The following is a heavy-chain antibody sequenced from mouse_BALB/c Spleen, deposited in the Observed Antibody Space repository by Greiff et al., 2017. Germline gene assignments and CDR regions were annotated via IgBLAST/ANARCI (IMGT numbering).Heavy chain of an antibody. D-gene: IGHD2-10*02. Sequence: EVQLQQSGAELVRSGASVKLSCTASGFNITDYYMHWVKQRPEKGLEWIGWIGPENGDTEYAPKFQGKDTMTADTSSNTAYLELSSLTSEEPAVYYCRYGNYDYWGQGTTLTVSS. CDR2: IGPENGDT. V-gene: IGHV14-4*02. CDR1: GFNITDYY. CDR3: RYGNYDY. J-gene: IGHJ2*01.